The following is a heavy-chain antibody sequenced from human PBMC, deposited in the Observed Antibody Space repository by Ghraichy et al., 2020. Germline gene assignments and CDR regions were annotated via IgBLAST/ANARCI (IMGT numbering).Heavy chain of an antibody. CDR1: GGSISPYY. V-gene: IGHV4-4*07. CDR3: ARALFDYGDYTDAFDI. CDR2: IYFTGST. J-gene: IGHJ3*02. Sequence: ETLSLTCTVSGGSISPYYWSWIRQPAGKGLDWIGRIYFTGSTNYNPSLKSRLTMSVDTSKNQFSLKVSSVTAADTAVYYCARALFDYGDYTDAFDIWGQGTMVTVSS. D-gene: IGHD4-17*01.